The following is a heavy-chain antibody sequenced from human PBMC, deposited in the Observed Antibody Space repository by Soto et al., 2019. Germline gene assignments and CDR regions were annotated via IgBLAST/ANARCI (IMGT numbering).Heavy chain of an antibody. Sequence: PSETLSLTCTVSGGSISSSSYYWGWIRQPPGKGLEWIGSIYYSGSTYYNPSLKSRVTISVDTSKNQFSLKLSSVTAADPAVYACARPVRGVISYWGQGTLVTVSS. V-gene: IGHV4-39*01. CDR1: GGSISSSSYY. J-gene: IGHJ4*02. CDR3: ARPVRGVISY. CDR2: IYYSGST. D-gene: IGHD3-10*01.